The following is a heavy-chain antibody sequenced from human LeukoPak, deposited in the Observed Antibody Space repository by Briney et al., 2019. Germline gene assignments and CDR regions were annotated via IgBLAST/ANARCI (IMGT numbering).Heavy chain of an antibody. Sequence: PGGSLRLSCAASGFTFSSYAKHWVRQAPGKGLEWVAVISYDGSNKYYADSVKGRFTISRDNSKNTLYLQMNSLRAEDTAVYYCAREPIAVAGHLVDYWGQGTLVTVSS. CDR1: GFTFSSYA. D-gene: IGHD6-19*01. V-gene: IGHV3-30*04. J-gene: IGHJ4*02. CDR3: AREPIAVAGHLVDY. CDR2: ISYDGSNK.